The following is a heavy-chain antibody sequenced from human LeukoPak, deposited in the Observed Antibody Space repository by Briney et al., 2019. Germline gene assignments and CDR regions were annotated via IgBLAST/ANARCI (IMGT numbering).Heavy chain of an antibody. CDR3: ARDYYGSGSYDY. CDR2: IYSGGST. CDR1: GFTVSSNY. Sequence: GGSLRLSCAASGFTVSSNYMSWVRQAPGKGLEWVSVIYSGGSTYYADSVKGRFTISRDNSKNTLYLQMNSLRAEDTAVYYCARDYYGSGSYDYWGQGTLVTVSS. V-gene: IGHV3-66*01. D-gene: IGHD3-10*01. J-gene: IGHJ4*02.